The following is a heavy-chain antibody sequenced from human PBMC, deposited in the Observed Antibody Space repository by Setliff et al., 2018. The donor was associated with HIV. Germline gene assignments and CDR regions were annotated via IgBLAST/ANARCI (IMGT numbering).Heavy chain of an antibody. CDR2: IIPFFATA. CDR3: ARGTTATDYYYYMDV. J-gene: IGHJ6*03. D-gene: IGHD4-17*01. Sequence: SVKVSCKASGGTLSNSAISWVRQAPGQGLEWMGGIIPFFATANYAQKFQGRVTITADESTNTAYMDLSSLRSEDTAVYFCARGTTATDYYYYMDVWGKGTSVTVSS. V-gene: IGHV1-69*13. CDR1: GGTLSNSA.